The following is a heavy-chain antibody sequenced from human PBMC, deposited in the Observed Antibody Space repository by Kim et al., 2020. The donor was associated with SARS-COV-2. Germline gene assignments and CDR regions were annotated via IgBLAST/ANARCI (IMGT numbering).Heavy chain of an antibody. CDR1: GFTFGDYV. J-gene: IGHJ4*02. Sequence: GGSLRLSCTASGFTFGDYVMSWVRQAPGKGLEWVGFIRSKAYGGTTEYAASVKGRFTISRDDSKSIAYLQMNSLKTEDTAVYYCTREDGSGSYYNPTPPFDYWGQGTLVTVSS. D-gene: IGHD3-10*01. V-gene: IGHV3-49*04. CDR3: TREDGSGSYYNPTPPFDY. CDR2: IRSKAYGGTT.